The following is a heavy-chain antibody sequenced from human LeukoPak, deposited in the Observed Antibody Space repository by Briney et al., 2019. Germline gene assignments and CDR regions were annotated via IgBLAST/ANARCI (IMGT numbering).Heavy chain of an antibody. CDR1: GGSISSYY. CDR2: IYYSGST. CDR3: ASFYLDN. D-gene: IGHD2/OR15-2a*01. V-gene: IGHV4-59*12. J-gene: IGHJ4*02. Sequence: ASETLSLTCTVSGGSISSYYWSWIRQPPGKGLEWIGYIYYSGSTNYNPSLKSRVTISVDTSKNQFSLQLNSVNPEDTAVYYCASFYLDNWSQGSLVTVSS.